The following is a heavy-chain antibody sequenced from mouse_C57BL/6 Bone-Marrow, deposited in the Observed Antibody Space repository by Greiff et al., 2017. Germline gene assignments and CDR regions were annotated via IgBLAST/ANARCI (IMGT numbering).Heavy chain of an antibody. CDR1: GFNIKDDY. Sequence: EVMLVESGAELVRPGASVKLSCTASGFNIKDDYMHWVKQRPEQGLEWIGWIDPENGDTEYASKFQGKATITADTSSNTAYLQLSSLTSEDTAVDYCTTGYDGYYAMDYWGQGTSVTVSS. CDR2: IDPENGDT. J-gene: IGHJ4*01. CDR3: TTGYDGYYAMDY. D-gene: IGHD2-3*01. V-gene: IGHV14-4*01.